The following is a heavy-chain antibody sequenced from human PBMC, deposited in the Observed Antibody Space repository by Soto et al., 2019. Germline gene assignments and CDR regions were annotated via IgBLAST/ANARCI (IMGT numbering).Heavy chain of an antibody. CDR2: IYYSGST. V-gene: IGHV4-31*03. Sequence: QVQLQESGPGLVKPSQTLSLTCTVSGGSISSGGYYWSWIRQHPGKGLECIGYIYYSGSTYYNPSLKSRVTISVDTSKNQFSLKLSSVTAADTAVYYCARAGYGDYEDYYGMDVWGQGTTVTVSS. CDR1: GGSISSGGYY. D-gene: IGHD4-17*01. CDR3: ARAGYGDYEDYYGMDV. J-gene: IGHJ6*02.